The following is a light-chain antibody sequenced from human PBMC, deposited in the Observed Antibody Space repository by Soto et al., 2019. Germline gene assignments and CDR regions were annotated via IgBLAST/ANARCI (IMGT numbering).Light chain of an antibody. V-gene: IGKV1-5*01. J-gene: IGKJ1*01. CDR2: HAS. Sequence: DIQMTQSPSTLYASIGDRVTITCRASQTINNWLAWYQQKPGKAPYLLIFHASNLETGVPSRFSGSAFGTEFTLTIRSLQPDDFATYYGQHYNSYPWTFGQGTKVEIK. CDR3: QHYNSYPWT. CDR1: QTINNW.